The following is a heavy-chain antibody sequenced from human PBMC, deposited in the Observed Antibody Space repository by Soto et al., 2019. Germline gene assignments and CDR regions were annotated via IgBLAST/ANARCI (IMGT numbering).Heavy chain of an antibody. CDR1: GGSISSGGYY. J-gene: IGHJ4*02. Sequence: QVQLQESGPGLVKPSQTLSLTCTVSGGSISSGGYYWSWIRQHPGKGLEWIGYIYYRGSTYYNPSLKSRVTISVDTSKNQFSLKLSSVTAADTAVYYCAREGGPMTTVTHPDLWGQGTLVTVSS. V-gene: IGHV4-31*03. CDR2: IYYRGST. CDR3: AREGGPMTTVTHPDL. D-gene: IGHD4-17*01.